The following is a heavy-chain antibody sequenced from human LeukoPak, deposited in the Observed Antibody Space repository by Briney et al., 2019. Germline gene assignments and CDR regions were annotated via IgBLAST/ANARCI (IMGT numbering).Heavy chain of an antibody. CDR1: GFTFSSYA. CDR2: LSASGGLT. CDR3: AKGGSSYSEMDY. V-gene: IGHV3-23*01. Sequence: GGSLRLSCAASGFTFSSYAVSWVRQAPGKGLEWVSGLSASGGLTYYSDSVKGRFTISRDNSKNTLYLQMNSLRADDTAVYYCAKGGSSYSEMDYWGQGTLVTVSS. J-gene: IGHJ4*02. D-gene: IGHD4-11*01.